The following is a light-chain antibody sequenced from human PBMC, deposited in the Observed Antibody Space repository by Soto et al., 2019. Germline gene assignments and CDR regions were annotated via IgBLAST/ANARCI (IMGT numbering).Light chain of an antibody. CDR3: SSYTSSQYV. J-gene: IGLJ1*01. Sequence: QSALTQPASVSGSPGQSITISCTGTSSDVGGYNYVSWYQQHPGKAPKLMIYDVSNRPSGVSNRFSGSKSGNTASLTISGLQAEDEADYYCSSYTSSQYVFGTGTKLTVL. CDR2: DVS. V-gene: IGLV2-14*01. CDR1: SSDVGGYNY.